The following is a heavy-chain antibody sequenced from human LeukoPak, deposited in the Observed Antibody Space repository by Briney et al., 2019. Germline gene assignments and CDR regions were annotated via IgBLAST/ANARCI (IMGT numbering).Heavy chain of an antibody. CDR3: ARLREGSGWYYFDY. CDR1: GFTFSSYA. D-gene: IGHD6-19*01. CDR2: ISSNGGST. V-gene: IGHV3-64*01. Sequence: GGSLRLSCAASGFTFSSYAMHWVRQAPGKGLEYVSAISSNGGSTYYANSVKGRFTISRDNSKNTLYLQMNSLRAEDTAVYYCARLREGSGWYYFDYWGQGTLVTVSS. J-gene: IGHJ4*02.